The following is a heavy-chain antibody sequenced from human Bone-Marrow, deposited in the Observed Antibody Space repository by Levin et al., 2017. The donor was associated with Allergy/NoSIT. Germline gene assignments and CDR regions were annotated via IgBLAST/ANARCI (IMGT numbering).Heavy chain of an antibody. J-gene: IGHJ5*02. CDR3: ARTGYCSSTSCYEGAGWFDP. V-gene: IGHV5-51*01. CDR1: GYSFTSYW. CDR2: IYPGDSDT. D-gene: IGHD2-2*01. Sequence: GESLKISCKGSGYSFTSYWIGWVRQMPGKGLEWMGIIYPGDSDTRYSPSFQGQVTISADKSISTAYLQWSSLKASDTAMYYCARTGYCSSTSCYEGAGWFDPWGQGTLVTVSS.